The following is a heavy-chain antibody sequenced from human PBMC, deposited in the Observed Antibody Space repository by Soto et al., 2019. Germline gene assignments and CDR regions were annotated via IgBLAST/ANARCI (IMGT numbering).Heavy chain of an antibody. CDR2: IKSKTDGGTT. J-gene: IGHJ3*02. D-gene: IGHD6-13*01. CDR3: TTDWSYSSSYVDAFDI. V-gene: IGHV3-15*01. CDR1: GYTFSRYI. Sequence: GGSLRLSCAVSGYTFSRYIFSWVRQAPGKGLEWVGRIKSKTDGGTTDYAAPVKGRFTISRDDSKNTLYLQMNSLKTEDTAVYYCTTDWSYSSSYVDAFDIWGQGTMVTVSS.